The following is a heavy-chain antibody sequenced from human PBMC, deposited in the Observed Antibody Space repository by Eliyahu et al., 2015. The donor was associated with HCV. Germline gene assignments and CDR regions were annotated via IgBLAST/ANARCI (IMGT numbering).Heavy chain of an antibody. V-gene: IGHV1-2*02. CDR1: GYIFSDYY. CDR2: INPKSGET. Sequence: QEQLVQSGADVKKPGASVKVSCEAFGYIFSDYYIHWVRQVPGERPEWMGWINPKSGETNSAQKFQGRFTMTRDTSVRTVYMELRSLRSDDAAVYFCARELTLFGLVPLREGALDVWGQGTLVTVSS. D-gene: IGHD3-3*01. J-gene: IGHJ3*01. CDR3: ARELTLFGLVPLREGALDV.